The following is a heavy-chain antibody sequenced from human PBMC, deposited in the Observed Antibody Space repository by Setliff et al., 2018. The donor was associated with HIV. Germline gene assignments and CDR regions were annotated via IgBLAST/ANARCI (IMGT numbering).Heavy chain of an antibody. J-gene: IGHJ4*02. D-gene: IGHD3-10*01. CDR3: VSQPESRWQIEY. V-gene: IGHV4-34*12. CDR2: IIHSGST. Sequence: SETLSLTCAVYGGSFSGYYWSWIRQPPGKGLEWIGEIIHSGSTNYNPSLKSRVTISVDTSKNQFSLKLSSVTAADTAVYYCVSQPESRWQIEYWGQGTLVTVSS. CDR1: GGSFSGYY.